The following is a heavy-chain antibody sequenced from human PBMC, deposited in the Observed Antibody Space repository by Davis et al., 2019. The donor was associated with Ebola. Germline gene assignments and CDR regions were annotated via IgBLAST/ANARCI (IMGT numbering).Heavy chain of an antibody. J-gene: IGHJ4*02. CDR2: IYDHST. CDR3: AREKHCSSTSCYKAASGWWDY. CDR1: GFTVSSNH. V-gene: IGHV3-66*01. Sequence: GSLRLSCAASGFTVSSNHMSWVRQAPGKGLEWVSVIYDHSTAYADSVKGRFTISRDNAKNSLYLQMNSLRDEDTAVYYCAREKHCSSTSCYKAASGWWDYWGQGTLVTVSS. D-gene: IGHD2-2*02.